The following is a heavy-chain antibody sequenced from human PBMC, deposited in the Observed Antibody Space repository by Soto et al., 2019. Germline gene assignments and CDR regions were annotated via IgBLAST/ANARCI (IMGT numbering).Heavy chain of an antibody. CDR3: ARGGTMVGGVDYYYYCMDV. V-gene: IGHV1-69*02. J-gene: IGHJ6*03. CDR2: IIPILGIA. D-gene: IGHD3-10*01. Sequence: SVKVSCKASGGTFSRYTISWVRQAPGQGLEWMGRIIPILGIANYAQKFQGRVTITADKSTSTAYMELSSLRSEDTAVYYCARGGTMVGGVDYYYYCMDVWGKGPTVSVPS. CDR1: GGTFSRYT.